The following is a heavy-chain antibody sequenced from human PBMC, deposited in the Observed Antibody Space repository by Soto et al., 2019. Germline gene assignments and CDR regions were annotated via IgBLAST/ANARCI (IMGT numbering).Heavy chain of an antibody. J-gene: IGHJ3*02. CDR1: GYTFTGYY. CDR3: ARVGHYYDSSGYSRGVDAFDI. V-gene: IGHV1-2*04. D-gene: IGHD3-22*01. CDR2: FNPNSGGT. Sequence: ASVKVSCKASGYTFTGYYMHWVRQAPGQGLEWMGWFNPNSGGTNYAQKFQGWVTMTRDTSISTAYMELSRLRSDDTAVYYCARVGHYYDSSGYSRGVDAFDIWGQGTMVTVSS.